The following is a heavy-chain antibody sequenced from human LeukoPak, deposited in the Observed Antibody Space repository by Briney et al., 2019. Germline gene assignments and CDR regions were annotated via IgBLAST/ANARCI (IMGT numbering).Heavy chain of an antibody. D-gene: IGHD1-7*01. Sequence: GGSLTLSCAASGFTFRTYAMGWVRQAPGRGREWVSAIGDSGDATYYADSVKGRFTISRDNSKNTLYLQMSSLRAEDTALYYCATSFNWNYDHWGQGTLVTVSS. CDR1: GFTFRTYA. V-gene: IGHV3-23*01. CDR2: IGDSGDAT. J-gene: IGHJ5*02. CDR3: ATSFNWNYDH.